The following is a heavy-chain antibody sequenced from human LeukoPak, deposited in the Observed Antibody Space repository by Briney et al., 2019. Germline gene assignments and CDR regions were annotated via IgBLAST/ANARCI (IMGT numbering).Heavy chain of an antibody. D-gene: IGHD3-3*01. CDR3: ARDRSPYYDFWSGHKEGNWFDP. Sequence: SSENLSLTCTVSGGSISSYYWSWIRQPAGKGLEWIGRIYTSGSTNYNPSLKSRVTMSVDTSKNQFSLKLSSVTAADTAVYYCARDRSPYYDFWSGHKEGNWFDPWGQGTLVTVSS. CDR1: GGSISSYY. V-gene: IGHV4-4*07. J-gene: IGHJ5*02. CDR2: IYTSGST.